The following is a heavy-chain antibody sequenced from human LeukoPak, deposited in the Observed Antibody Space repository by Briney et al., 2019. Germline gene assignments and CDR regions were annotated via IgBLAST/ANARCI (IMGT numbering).Heavy chain of an antibody. CDR1: GGSISSGDYY. J-gene: IGHJ4*02. V-gene: IGHV4-30-4*01. Sequence: SETLSLTCTVSGGSISSGDYYWSWIRQPPGKGLEWIGYIYYSGSTYYNPSLKSRVTISVDTSKNQFSLKLSSVTAADTAVYYCARNLFLSYFDYWGQGTLVTVSS. CDR2: IYYSGST. CDR3: ARNLFLSYFDY.